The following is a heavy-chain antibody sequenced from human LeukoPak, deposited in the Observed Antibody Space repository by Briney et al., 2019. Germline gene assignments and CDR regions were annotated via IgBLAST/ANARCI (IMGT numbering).Heavy chain of an antibody. J-gene: IGHJ4*02. V-gene: IGHV3-66*01. CDR1: GFTVSSNY. Sequence: GGSLRLSCAASGFTVSSNYMSWVRQAPGKGLEWVSIIYSGGSTDYADSAKDRFTISRDNTKNTLYLQMNSLRAEDTAVYYYATDPQASGWYYFDYWGQGALVTVSS. CDR3: ATDPQASGWYYFDY. CDR2: IYSGGST. D-gene: IGHD6-19*01.